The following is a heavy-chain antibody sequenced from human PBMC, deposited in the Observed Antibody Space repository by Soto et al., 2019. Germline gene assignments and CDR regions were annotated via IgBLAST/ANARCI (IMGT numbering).Heavy chain of an antibody. V-gene: IGHV4-4*02. J-gene: IGHJ6*02. Sequence: SETLSLACVVSGGSIRSTNWWAWVRQTPGKGLEWIGEVYHNGTSNYNPSLKGRATISVDRSKDQVSLRLNSVIDADTAVYYCARDLDRYCSVTSCHAMDVWGQGTPVTVSS. D-gene: IGHD2-15*01. CDR2: VYHNGTS. CDR1: GGSIRSTNW. CDR3: ARDLDRYCSVTSCHAMDV.